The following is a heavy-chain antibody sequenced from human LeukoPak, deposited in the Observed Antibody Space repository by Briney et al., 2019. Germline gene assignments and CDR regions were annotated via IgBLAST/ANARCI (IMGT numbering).Heavy chain of an antibody. D-gene: IGHD6-19*01. V-gene: IGHV4-31*03. Sequence: SETLSLTCTVSGGSISSGGYYWSWIRQRPGKGLEWIGYIYYSGSTYYNPSLKSRVTISVDTSKNQFSLKLSSVTAADTAVYYCARGSSGSNWFDPWGQGTLVTVSS. CDR3: ARGSSGSNWFDP. CDR1: GGSISSGGYY. J-gene: IGHJ5*02. CDR2: IYYSGST.